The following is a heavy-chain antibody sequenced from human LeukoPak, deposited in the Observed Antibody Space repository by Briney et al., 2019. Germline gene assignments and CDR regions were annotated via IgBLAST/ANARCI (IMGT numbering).Heavy chain of an antibody. CDR1: GYSFTRLY. CDR3: ARDRARVGTKDDAFDV. D-gene: IGHD3-10*01. Sequence: ASVTVSCKASGYSFTRLYMHWVRQAAGQPGEGMGGIDPSCGTTRYAQKFQGRITMTRDRSTSTVHLELSSLRYDDTAVYYCARDRARVGTKDDAFDVWGQGTMVIVSS. J-gene: IGHJ3*01. CDR2: IDPSCGTT. V-gene: IGHV1-46*01.